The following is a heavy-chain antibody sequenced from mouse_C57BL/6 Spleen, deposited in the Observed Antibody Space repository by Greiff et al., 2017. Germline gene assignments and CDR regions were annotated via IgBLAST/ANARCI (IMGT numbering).Heavy chain of an antibody. CDR1: GYTFTSYW. V-gene: IGHV1-55*01. D-gene: IGHD2-5*01. Sequence: QVQLQQPGAELVKPGASVKMSCKASGYTFTSYWITWVKQRPGQGLEWIGDIYPGSGSTNYNEKFKSKATLTVDTSSSTAYMQLSSLTSEDSAVYYCARSNTNYEGAMDYWGQGTSVTVSS. CDR3: ARSNTNYEGAMDY. CDR2: IYPGSGST. J-gene: IGHJ4*01.